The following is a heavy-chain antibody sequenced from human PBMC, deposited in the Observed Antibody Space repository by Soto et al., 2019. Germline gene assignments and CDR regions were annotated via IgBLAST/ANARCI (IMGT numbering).Heavy chain of an antibody. V-gene: IGHV6-1*01. D-gene: IGHD2-21*02. CDR1: GDSVSSTSAA. J-gene: IGHJ6*02. Sequence: TISLTCAISGDSVSSTSAAWKWIRQSPSRGLEWLARTYYMSRWYNHYADSVKSRITINAVTSKNHFSLHLNSVPPEDTAVYSCARLALVTDYYHHYHRVDVSGQWTTDTVYS. CDR3: ARLALVTDYYHHYHRVDV. CDR2: TYYMSRWYN.